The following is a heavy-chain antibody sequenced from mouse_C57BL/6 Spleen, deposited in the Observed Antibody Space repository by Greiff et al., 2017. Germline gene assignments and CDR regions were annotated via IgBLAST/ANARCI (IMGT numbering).Heavy chain of an antibody. Sequence: VQLQQPGAELVMPGASVKLSCKASGYTFTSYWMHWVKQRPGQGLEWIGEIDPSDSYTNYNQKFKGKSTLTVDKSSSTAYMQRSSLTSEDSAVYYCARVDDYDGFAYWGQGTLVTVSA. D-gene: IGHD2-4*01. CDR2: IDPSDSYT. J-gene: IGHJ3*01. V-gene: IGHV1-69*01. CDR1: GYTFTSYW. CDR3: ARVDDYDGFAY.